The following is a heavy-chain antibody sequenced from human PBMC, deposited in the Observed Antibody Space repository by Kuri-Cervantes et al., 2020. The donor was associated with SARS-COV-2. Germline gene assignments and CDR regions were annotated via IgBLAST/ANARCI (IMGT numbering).Heavy chain of an antibody. Sequence: GSLRLSCAVYGGSFSGYYWSWIRQPPGKGLEWIGEINHSGSTNYNPSLKSRVTISVDTSKNQFSLKLSSVTAADTAVYYRARAPHCTSCYSNWFDPWGQGTLVTVSS. CDR3: ARAPHCTSCYSNWFDP. J-gene: IGHJ5*02. CDR2: INHSGST. CDR1: GGSFSGYY. D-gene: IGHD2-2*01. V-gene: IGHV4-34*01.